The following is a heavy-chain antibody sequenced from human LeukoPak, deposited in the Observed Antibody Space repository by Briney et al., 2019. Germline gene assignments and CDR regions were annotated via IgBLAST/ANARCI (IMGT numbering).Heavy chain of an antibody. V-gene: IGHV2-5*02. J-gene: IGHJ4*02. CDR1: GFSLSTTRMG. D-gene: IGHD3-10*01. CDR3: AHFGLTILRY. CDR2: IYWDDDK. Sequence: ESGPTLVNPTQTLTLTCTFSGFSLSTTRMGVGWIRQPPGKALEWLAIIYWDDDKRYSPSLKSRLTITKDTSENHVVLTMTNMDPVDTATYYCAHFGLTILRYWGQGILVTVSS.